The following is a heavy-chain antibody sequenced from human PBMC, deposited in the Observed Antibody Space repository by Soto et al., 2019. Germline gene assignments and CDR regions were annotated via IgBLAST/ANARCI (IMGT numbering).Heavy chain of an antibody. CDR3: ARDLGFSGGWQP. Sequence: QGQLVKSGPEVKKPGASVNISCKASGYTFTTSGISWVRQAPGQGLEWMGWISPSSGKIDYAQKIQGRVVMTTDTSTNTAYLAFRSLRSDDTAVYYCARDLGFSGGWQPWGQGTLVTVSS. D-gene: IGHD6-19*01. CDR1: GYTFTTSG. J-gene: IGHJ5*02. CDR2: ISPSSGKI. V-gene: IGHV1-18*01.